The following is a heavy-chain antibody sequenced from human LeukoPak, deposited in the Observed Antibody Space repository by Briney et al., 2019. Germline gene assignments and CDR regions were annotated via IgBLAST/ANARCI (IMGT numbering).Heavy chain of an antibody. CDR2: IKQDGSEK. CDR3: ARETIFGVVMIYYYYGMDV. J-gene: IGHJ6*02. V-gene: IGHV3-7*01. CDR1: GFTFSSYW. Sequence: GGSLRLSCAASGFTFSSYWMCWVRQAPGKGLEWVANIKQDGSEKYYVDSVKGRFTISRDNAKNSLYLQMNSLRAEDTAVYYCARETIFGVVMIYYYYGMDVWGQGTTVTVSS. D-gene: IGHD3-3*01.